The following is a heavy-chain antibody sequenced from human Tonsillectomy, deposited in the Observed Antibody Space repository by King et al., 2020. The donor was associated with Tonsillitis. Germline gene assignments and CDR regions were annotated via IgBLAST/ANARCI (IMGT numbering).Heavy chain of an antibody. CDR3: ARGGLTIPLAYCYGVDV. J-gene: IGHJ6*02. CDR2: INPTGGST. CDR1: GYTFTKYY. Sequence: QLVQSGAEVKKPWASVKVSCKASGYTFTKYYIHWVRQAPGQGLEWMGIINPTGGSTSYAQKFHGRVAMTRDASTSTVYMELSSLTSEDTAVYYCARGGLTIPLAYCYGVDVWGQGTTVTVSS. V-gene: IGHV1-46*01. D-gene: IGHD2-21*01.